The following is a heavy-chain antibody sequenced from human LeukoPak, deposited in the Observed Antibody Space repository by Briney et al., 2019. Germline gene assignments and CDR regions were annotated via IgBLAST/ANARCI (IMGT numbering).Heavy chain of an antibody. CDR3: TRGSNSDDSSDFDH. V-gene: IGHV3-15*01. CDR1: GFSFSNAW. D-gene: IGHD3-22*01. J-gene: IGHJ4*02. Sequence: PGGSLRLSCAASGFSFSNAWMNWVRQAPGKGLEWVGRIKTKTVPGTTEYAAPVNGRFTISGDDSKNTLYLQMNSLKTEDTAVYYCTRGSNSDDSSDFDHWGQGTLVTVSS. CDR2: IKTKTVPGTT.